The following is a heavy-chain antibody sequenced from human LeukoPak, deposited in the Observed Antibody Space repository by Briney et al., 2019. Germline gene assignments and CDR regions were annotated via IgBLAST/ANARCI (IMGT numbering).Heavy chain of an antibody. J-gene: IGHJ4*02. CDR2: INPNSGGT. CDR3: ARDPGTITIFGVPYFDY. Sequence: ASVKVSCKASGYTFTGYYMHWVRQAPGQGLEWMGWINPNSGGTNYAQKFQGRVTMTRDTSISTAYMELSRLRSDDTAVYYCARDPGTITIFGVPYFDYWGQGTLVTVSS. V-gene: IGHV1-2*02. CDR1: GYTFTGYY. D-gene: IGHD3-3*01.